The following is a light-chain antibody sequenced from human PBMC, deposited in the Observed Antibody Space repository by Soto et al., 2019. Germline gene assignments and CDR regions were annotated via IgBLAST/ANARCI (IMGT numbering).Light chain of an antibody. CDR2: KAS. CDR1: QSISSW. CDR3: QQYNSYWT. Sequence: DIQMTQSPSTLSASVGDRVTITCRASQSISSWLAWYQQKPGKAPKLLISKASHLESGVPSRFSGGGSGTEFTLTISSLQPDDFATYYCQQYNSYWTFGQGTKVEIK. V-gene: IGKV1-5*03. J-gene: IGKJ1*01.